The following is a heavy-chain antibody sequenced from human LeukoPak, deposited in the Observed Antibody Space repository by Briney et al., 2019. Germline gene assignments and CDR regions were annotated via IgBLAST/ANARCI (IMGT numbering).Heavy chain of an antibody. V-gene: IGHV4-59*12. D-gene: IGHD2-2*01. J-gene: IGHJ6*02. Sequence: SETLSLTCTVSGGSISSYYWSWIRQPPGKGLEWIGYIYYSGSTNYNPSLKSRVTISVDTSKNQFSLKLSSVTAADTAVYYCARGPPAKPGTGYYYGMDVWGQGTPVTVSS. CDR1: GGSISSYY. CDR2: IYYSGST. CDR3: ARGPPAKPGTGYYYGMDV.